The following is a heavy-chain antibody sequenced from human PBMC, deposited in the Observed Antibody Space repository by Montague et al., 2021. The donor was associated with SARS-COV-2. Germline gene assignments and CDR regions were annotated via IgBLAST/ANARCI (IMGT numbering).Heavy chain of an antibody. Sequence: SETLSLTCTVSGGSISSYYWSWIRQPPGKGPEWIGHLYYSGSTXXXPSXXXRVTISVDTSKNQFSLRLNSVTAADTAVYYCARHPPGYRYFYYLDVWGKGTTVTVSS. CDR3: ARHPPGYRYFYYLDV. J-gene: IGHJ6*03. CDR2: LYYSGST. V-gene: IGHV4-59*01. CDR1: GGSISSYY. D-gene: IGHD1-1*01.